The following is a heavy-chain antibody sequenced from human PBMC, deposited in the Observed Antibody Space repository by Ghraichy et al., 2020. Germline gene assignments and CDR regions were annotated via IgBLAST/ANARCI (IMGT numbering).Heavy chain of an antibody. J-gene: IGHJ1*01. CDR1: GFTFNNYY. CDR3: ARDTSSWYAIPH. CDR2: IDTDGSCT. V-gene: IGHV3-74*01. Sequence: GESLRLSCAASGFTFNNYYMHWVRQAPGRGLVWVSRIDTDGSCTRYADSVKGRFTISRDNAKNTLYLQMNSLRAEDTAVYYCARDTSSWYAIPHWGQGTLVTVSS. D-gene: IGHD6-13*01.